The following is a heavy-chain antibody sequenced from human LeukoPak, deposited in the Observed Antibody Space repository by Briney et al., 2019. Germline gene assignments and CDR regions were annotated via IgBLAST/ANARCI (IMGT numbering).Heavy chain of an antibody. CDR2: ISSSSSAI. CDR3: ARGSIVGASRFDD. V-gene: IGHV3-48*04. Sequence: GGSLRLSCAASGFTFSTYSMNWVRQAPGKGLEWVSYISSSSSAIYYADSVKGRFTISRDNAKNSLYLQMNSLRAEDTAVYYCARGSIVGASRFDDWGQGTLVTVSS. CDR1: GFTFSTYS. J-gene: IGHJ4*02. D-gene: IGHD1-26*01.